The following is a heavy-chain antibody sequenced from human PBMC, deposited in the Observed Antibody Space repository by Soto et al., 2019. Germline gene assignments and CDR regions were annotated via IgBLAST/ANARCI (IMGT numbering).Heavy chain of an antibody. Sequence: EVQLLESGGGLVQPGGSLRLSCAASGFTFSSYAMSWVRQAPGKGLEWVSGISGSGDSRYYADSVKGRFTISRDNSKSTLYLQMNSLRADDTAVYYCAKSAGGYCSTTTCAGNFGYFDLWGRGTLVTVSS. J-gene: IGHJ2*01. V-gene: IGHV3-23*01. CDR2: ISGSGDSR. CDR1: GFTFSSYA. D-gene: IGHD2-2*01. CDR3: AKSAGGYCSTTTCAGNFGYFDL.